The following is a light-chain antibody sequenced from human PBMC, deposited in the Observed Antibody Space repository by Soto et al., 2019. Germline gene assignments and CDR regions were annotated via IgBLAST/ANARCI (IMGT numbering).Light chain of an antibody. CDR2: GAF. J-gene: IGKJ2*01. CDR1: QSVASN. CDR3: QQYDKWPYT. Sequence: EIVLTQSPATLSVSPGERATLSCRTSQSVASNFAWYQQKPGQAPRLLVYGAFIRAPGFPVRFRGSGSGSEFTITTSSLQSEDGETYYCQQYDKWPYTFGQGT. V-gene: IGKV3-15*01.